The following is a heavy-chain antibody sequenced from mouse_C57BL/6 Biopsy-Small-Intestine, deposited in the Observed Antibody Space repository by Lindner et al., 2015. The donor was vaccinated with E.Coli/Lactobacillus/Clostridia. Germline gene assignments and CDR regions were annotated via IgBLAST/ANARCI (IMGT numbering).Heavy chain of an antibody. D-gene: IGHD1-1*01. V-gene: IGHV1-42*01. Sequence: VQLQESGPELVKPGASVKISCKTSGYSFTGYYLSWMKQSPGKSLEWIGEIYPSTGGNIYNQKFKGKATLTEDKSSNTAYMELKSLTSEDSAVYYCARCFEHGNSYKAWFAYWGQGTLVTVS. CDR3: ARCFEHGNSYKAWFAY. J-gene: IGHJ3*01. CDR2: IYPSTGGN. CDR1: GYSFTGYY.